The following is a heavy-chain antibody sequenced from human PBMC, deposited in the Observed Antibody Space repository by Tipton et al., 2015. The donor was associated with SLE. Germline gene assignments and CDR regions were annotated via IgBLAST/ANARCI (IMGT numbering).Heavy chain of an antibody. J-gene: IGHJ1*01. CDR3: ARAPPFQH. Sequence: TLSLTCAVYGGSFSGYYWSWIRQPPGKGLEWIGEINHSGSTNHNPSLKSRVTISVDTSKNQFSLKLSSVTAADTAVYYCARAPPFQHWGQGTLVTVSS. CDR1: GGSFSGYY. V-gene: IGHV4-34*01. CDR2: INHSGST.